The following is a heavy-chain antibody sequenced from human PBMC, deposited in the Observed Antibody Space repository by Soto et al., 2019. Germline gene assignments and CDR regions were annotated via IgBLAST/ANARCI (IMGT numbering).Heavy chain of an antibody. CDR1: GFTFSTSS. CDR3: ARGGRFTFGFDY. CDR2: ISGDSGAI. D-gene: IGHD3-16*01. Sequence: EVQLLESGGGLVQPGGSLRLSCAASGFTFSTSSMSWVRQAPGKGLEWVSAISGDSGAIYSADSVKGRFTISRDNSRDTLYLQMNRLRAEDTALYFCARGGRFTFGFDYWGQGTLISVSS. J-gene: IGHJ4*02. V-gene: IGHV3-23*01.